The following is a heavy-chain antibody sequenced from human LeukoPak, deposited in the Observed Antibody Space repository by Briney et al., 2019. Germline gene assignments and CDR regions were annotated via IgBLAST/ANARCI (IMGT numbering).Heavy chain of an antibody. D-gene: IGHD2-15*01. V-gene: IGHV1-8*01. Sequence: ASVKVSCKASGYTFTSNDINWVRQATGQGLEWMGWMNPNSGNTGYAQNFQGRVTMTRYSSTSTAYMELNTLRSEDTAVYYCARGPPPYCGGDTCYSILYFPDWGQGTPVTVSS. CDR1: GYTFTSND. J-gene: IGHJ4*02. CDR3: ARGPPPYCGGDTCYSILYFPD. CDR2: MNPNSGNT.